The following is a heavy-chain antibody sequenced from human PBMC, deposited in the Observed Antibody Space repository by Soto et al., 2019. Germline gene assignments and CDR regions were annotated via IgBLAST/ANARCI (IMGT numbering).Heavy chain of an antibody. V-gene: IGHV3-48*03. CDR3: VRDSFNSRLFDN. CDR2: ISSNGADI. Sequence: PGGSLRLSCAASGFTFSSHEMNWVRRAPGKGLEWLSYISSNGADIYYADSVKGRFTISRDNAKNSLYLQMNSLRAEDTAVYYCVRDSFNSRLFDNWGQGTLVTVSS. CDR1: GFTFSSHE. J-gene: IGHJ4*02.